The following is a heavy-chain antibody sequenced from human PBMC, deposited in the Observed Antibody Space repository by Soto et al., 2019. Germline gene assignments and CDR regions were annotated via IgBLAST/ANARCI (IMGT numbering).Heavy chain of an antibody. D-gene: IGHD3-10*01. Sequence: GGSLRLSCAASGFTFSSYGMHWVRQASGKGLEWVAVISYDGNNKYYADSVKGRFTISRDNSKNTLYLQMNSLRAEDTAVYYCAKDLFGDTVVPPYYFDYWGQGTLVTVSS. CDR2: ISYDGNNK. J-gene: IGHJ4*02. CDR3: AKDLFGDTVVPPYYFDY. CDR1: GFTFSSYG. V-gene: IGHV3-30*18.